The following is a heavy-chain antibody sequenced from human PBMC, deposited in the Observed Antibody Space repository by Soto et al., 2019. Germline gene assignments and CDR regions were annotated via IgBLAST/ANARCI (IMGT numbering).Heavy chain of an antibody. CDR2: IYPGDSDT. Sequence: GEALKSSCEGSGYSFTSYWIGWVRQMPRKGLEWMGIIYPGDSDTRYSPSFQGQVTISADKSISTAYLQWSSLKASDTAMYYCASPYCGGDCLLDAFDIWGQGTMVTVSS. CDR1: GYSFTSYW. V-gene: IGHV5-51*01. D-gene: IGHD2-21*01. J-gene: IGHJ3*02. CDR3: ASPYCGGDCLLDAFDI.